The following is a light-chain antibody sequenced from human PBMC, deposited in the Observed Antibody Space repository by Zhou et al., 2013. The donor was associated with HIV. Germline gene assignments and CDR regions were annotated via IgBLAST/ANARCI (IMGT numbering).Light chain of an antibody. Sequence: DIQMTQFPSTLSASVGDRVTITCRASQSISSWLAWYQQKPGKAPDLLIYKASTLESGVPSRFSGSGSGTEFTLTISSLQPDDFATYYCQQYNNYPTFGQGTKVEIK. CDR2: KAS. V-gene: IGKV1-5*03. CDR3: QQYNNYPT. J-gene: IGKJ1*01. CDR1: QSISSW.